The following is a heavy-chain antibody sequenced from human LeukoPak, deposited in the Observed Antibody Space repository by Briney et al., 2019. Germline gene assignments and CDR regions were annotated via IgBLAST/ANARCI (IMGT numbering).Heavy chain of an antibody. J-gene: IGHJ4*02. CDR3: VRIPMFPGDVWKSDLRFYFDR. V-gene: IGHV4-39*02. D-gene: IGHD3-3*01. Sequence: SETLSLTCSVSGVSITSSTHNWGWIRQPPGEGLQWIGGIYFSGDTHYNPSFKSRVTLSIDTSKNHFSLKLTSVTVADTAVYYCVRIPMFPGDVWKSDLRFYFDRWGQGALVAVPS. CDR2: IYFSGDT. CDR1: GVSITSSTHN.